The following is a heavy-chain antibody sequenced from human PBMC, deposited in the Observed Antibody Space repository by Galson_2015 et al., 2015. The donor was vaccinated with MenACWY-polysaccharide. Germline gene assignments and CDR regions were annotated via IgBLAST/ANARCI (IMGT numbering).Heavy chain of an antibody. CDR1: GFTFSSYA. Sequence: SLRLSCAASGFTFSSYAMSWVRQAPGKGLEWISGISAGGGSTYYADSVKGRFTISRDNSKNTLYLQMNSLRAEDTAVYYCARDRDWSTLRYMDVWGTGTTVTVSS. CDR2: ISAGGGST. V-gene: IGHV3-23*01. CDR3: ARDRDWSTLRYMDV. D-gene: IGHD1-1*01. J-gene: IGHJ6*03.